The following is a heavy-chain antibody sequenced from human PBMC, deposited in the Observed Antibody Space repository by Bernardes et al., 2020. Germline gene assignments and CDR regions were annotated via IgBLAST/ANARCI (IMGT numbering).Heavy chain of an antibody. CDR1: GFTFRSYT. J-gene: IGHJ4*02. Sequence: GGSLRLSCSASGFTFRSYTMHWVRQAPGKGLQYVSGVSGNGDDTYYADSVEGRFTISRDNYKNTLYLQTSSLRPEDTAVYYCVKDRVIGRPASFDYWGQGTLVTVSS. D-gene: IGHD6-6*01. V-gene: IGHV3-64D*06. CDR2: VSGNGDDT. CDR3: VKDRVIGRPASFDY.